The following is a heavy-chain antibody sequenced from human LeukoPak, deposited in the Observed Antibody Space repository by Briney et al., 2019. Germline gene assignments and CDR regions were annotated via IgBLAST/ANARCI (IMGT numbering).Heavy chain of an antibody. CDR1: GFTFTNAW. J-gene: IGHJ4*02. CDR2: IKSKTGGGTT. D-gene: IGHD4-17*01. V-gene: IGHV3-15*01. Sequence: GGSLRLSCGASGFTFTNAWMSWVRQAPGKGLEWVGRIKSKTGGGTTDYAAPVKGRFTISRDDSRNMLYLQMNSLKTEDTAVYYCASTWGDYDKFDYWGQGTLVTVSS. CDR3: ASTWGDYDKFDY.